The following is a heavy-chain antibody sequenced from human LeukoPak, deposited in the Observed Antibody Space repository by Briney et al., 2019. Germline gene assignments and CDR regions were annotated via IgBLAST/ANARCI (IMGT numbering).Heavy chain of an antibody. CDR2: ISYDGRSK. Sequence: GGSLRLSCAASGFTFSSYAMHWVRQAPGKGLEWVAFISYDGRSKYYADSVKGRFTISRDNSKNTLYLQMNSLRAEDTAVYYCASSQGAYYYYYMDVWGKGTTVTVSS. CDR3: ASSQGAYYYYYMDV. J-gene: IGHJ6*03. D-gene: IGHD3-16*01. V-gene: IGHV3-30*04. CDR1: GFTFSSYA.